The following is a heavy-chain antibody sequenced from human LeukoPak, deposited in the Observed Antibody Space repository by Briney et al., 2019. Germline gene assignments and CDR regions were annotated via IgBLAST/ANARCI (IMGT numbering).Heavy chain of an antibody. CDR1: GGSISSYY. V-gene: IGHV4-59*01. D-gene: IGHD3-10*01. J-gene: IGHJ4*02. Sequence: SETLSLTCTVSGGSISSYYWSWIRQPPGKGLEWIGYIYYSGSTNYNPSLKSRVTISVDTSKNQFSLKLSSVTAADTAVYYCAKVHARSGSYYKGAFDYWGQGTLVTVSS. CDR3: AKVHARSGSYYKGAFDY. CDR2: IYYSGST.